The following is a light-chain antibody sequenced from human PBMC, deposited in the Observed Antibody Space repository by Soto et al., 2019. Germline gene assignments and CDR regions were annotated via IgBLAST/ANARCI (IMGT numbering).Light chain of an antibody. Sequence: QAVVTQEPSFSVSPGRTVTLTCGLNSGSVSTSYYPSWYQQTPGQAPRTLIYSTNTRSSGVPDRFSGSILGNKAALTITGAQADDESDYYCALYMGGGIWVFGGGTKLTVL. V-gene: IGLV8-61*01. CDR3: ALYMGGGIWV. J-gene: IGLJ3*02. CDR2: STN. CDR1: SGSVSTSYY.